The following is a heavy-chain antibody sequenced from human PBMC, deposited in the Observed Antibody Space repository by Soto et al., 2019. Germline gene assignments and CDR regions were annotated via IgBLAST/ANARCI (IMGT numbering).Heavy chain of an antibody. Sequence: LLHASETLSLTCAVSGGSISSGGYSWSWIRQPPGNGLEWIGYIYHSGSTYYNPSLKSRVTISVDRSKNQFSLKLSSVTAADTAVYYCATYDFNWGFDYWGQGTPVTVSS. CDR1: GGSISSGGYS. CDR3: ATYDFNWGFDY. V-gene: IGHV4-30-2*01. CDR2: IYHSGST. D-gene: IGHD7-27*01. J-gene: IGHJ4*02.